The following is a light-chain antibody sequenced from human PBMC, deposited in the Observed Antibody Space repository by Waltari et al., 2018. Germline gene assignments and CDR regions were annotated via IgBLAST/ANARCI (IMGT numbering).Light chain of an antibody. J-gene: IGKJ1*01. Sequence: EIVLTQSPGTLSLSPGERATLSCRAIQSVSSSYLAWYQQKPGQAPRLLIYGASSRATGIPDRFSGSGSGTDFTLTISRLEPEDFAVYYCQQYEAFGQGTKVEIK. V-gene: IGKV3-20*01. CDR1: QSVSSSY. CDR2: GAS. CDR3: QQYEA.